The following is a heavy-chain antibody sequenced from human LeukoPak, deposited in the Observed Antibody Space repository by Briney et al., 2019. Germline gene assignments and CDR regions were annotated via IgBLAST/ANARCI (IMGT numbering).Heavy chain of an antibody. CDR3: ARVKGGYSGYYFDY. CDR1: GFTFSSYS. V-gene: IGHV3-21*01. CDR2: ISSSSSYI. D-gene: IGHD5-12*01. J-gene: IGHJ4*02. Sequence: GGSLRLSCAASGFTFSSYSMNWVRQAPGKGLEWVSSISSSSSYIYYADSVKGRFTISRDNAKNPLYLQMNSLRAEDTAVYYCARVKGGYSGYYFDYWGQGTLVTVSS.